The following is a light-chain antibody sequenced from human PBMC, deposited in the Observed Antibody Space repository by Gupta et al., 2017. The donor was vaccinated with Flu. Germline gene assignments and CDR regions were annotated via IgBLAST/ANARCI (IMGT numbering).Light chain of an antibody. Sequence: DIHLTQSPSSLSASVGDRVTITCRASQGIGNDLGWYQQKPGKAPKRLIYAASTLQSGVPSRFSGSGSGTEFTLTISSLQPEDFATYYCRHQNSYPFSFGQGTXLEI. J-gene: IGKJ2*03. CDR2: AAS. V-gene: IGKV1-17*01. CDR1: QGIGND. CDR3: RHQNSYPFS.